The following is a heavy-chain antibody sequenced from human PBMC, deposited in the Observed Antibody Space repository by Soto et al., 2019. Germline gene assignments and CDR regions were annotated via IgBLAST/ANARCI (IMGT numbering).Heavy chain of an antibody. Sequence: EVQLVESGGGLVKPGGSLRLSCAASGFTFSSYSMNWVRQAPGKGLEWVSSISSSSSYIYYADSVKGRFTISRDNAKNSLYLQMNSLRAEDTAVYYCARDGLTFWLPIYFDYWGQGTLVTVSS. D-gene: IGHD3-3*01. CDR1: GFTFSSYS. CDR3: ARDGLTFWLPIYFDY. V-gene: IGHV3-21*01. J-gene: IGHJ4*02. CDR2: ISSSSSYI.